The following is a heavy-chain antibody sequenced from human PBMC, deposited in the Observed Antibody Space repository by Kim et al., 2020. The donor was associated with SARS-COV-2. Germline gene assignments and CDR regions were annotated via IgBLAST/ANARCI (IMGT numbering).Heavy chain of an antibody. V-gene: IGHV1-2*04. Sequence: ASVKVSCKASGYTFTGYYMHWVRQAPGQGLEWMGWINPNSGGTNYAQKFQGWVTMTRDTSISTAYMELSRLRSDDTAVYYCARAGRYCSSTSCYVDGMDVWGQGTTVTVSS. CDR3: ARAGRYCSSTSCYVDGMDV. CDR1: GYTFTGYY. J-gene: IGHJ6*02. D-gene: IGHD2-2*01. CDR2: INPNSGGT.